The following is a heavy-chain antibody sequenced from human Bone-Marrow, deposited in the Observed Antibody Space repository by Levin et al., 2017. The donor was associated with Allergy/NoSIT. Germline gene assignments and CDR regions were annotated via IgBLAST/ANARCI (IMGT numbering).Heavy chain of an antibody. J-gene: IGHJ6*04. CDR2: ISSTGYTI. Sequence: GGSLRLSCVASGFSLGTYMMNWVRQAPGKGLEWVSYISSTGYTIHYADSVKGRFTISRDNANNALYLQMNSPRADDTAIYFCSRDLAYAMDLCGKGTTVTVSS. CDR3: SRDLAYAMDL. V-gene: IGHV3-48*03. CDR1: GFSLGTYM. D-gene: IGHD3-16*01.